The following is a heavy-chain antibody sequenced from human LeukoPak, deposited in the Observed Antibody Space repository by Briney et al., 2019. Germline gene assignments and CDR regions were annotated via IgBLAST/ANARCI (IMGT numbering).Heavy chain of an antibody. J-gene: IGHJ3*02. CDR3: ASDLGYCSSTSCPDMAFDI. CDR2: INHSGST. Sequence: PSETLSLTCAVYGGSFSGYYWSWIRQPPGKGLEWIGEINHSGSTNYNPSLKSRVTISVDTSKNQFSLKLSSVTAADTAVYYCASDLGYCSSTSCPDMAFDIWGQGTMVTVSS. CDR1: GGSFSGYY. V-gene: IGHV4-34*01. D-gene: IGHD2-2*01.